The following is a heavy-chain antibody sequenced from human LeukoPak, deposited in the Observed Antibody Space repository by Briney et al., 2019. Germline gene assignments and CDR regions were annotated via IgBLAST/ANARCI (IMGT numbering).Heavy chain of an antibody. J-gene: IGHJ4*02. D-gene: IGHD3/OR15-3a*01. CDR1: GGSISSYY. Sequence: PSETLSLTCTVSGGSISSYYWTWIRQPPGKGLEWIGYIYYSGSTNYNPSLKSRVTISVDTSKNQFSLKLTSVTAADTAVYYCARLDSVFRVDWSQGTLVTVSS. CDR2: IYYSGST. CDR3: ARLDSVFRVD. V-gene: IGHV4-59*12.